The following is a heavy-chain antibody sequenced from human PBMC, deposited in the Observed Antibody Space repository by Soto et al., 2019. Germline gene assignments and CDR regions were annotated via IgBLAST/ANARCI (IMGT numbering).Heavy chain of an antibody. CDR2: INAGNGNT. J-gene: IGHJ4*02. D-gene: IGHD6-19*01. Sequence: QVQLVQSGAELKTPGASVKVSCKASGYTFTSYAIHWVRQAPGQRLEWMGWINAGNGNTKYSQKFQDRVTITRDTSASTAYMELSSLRSEDAAVYYCARDLGGWPDYWGQGTLVTVSS. CDR3: ARDLGGWPDY. CDR1: GYTFTSYA. V-gene: IGHV1-3*01.